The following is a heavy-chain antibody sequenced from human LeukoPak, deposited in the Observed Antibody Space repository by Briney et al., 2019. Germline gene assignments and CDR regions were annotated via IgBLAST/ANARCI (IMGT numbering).Heavy chain of an antibody. CDR3: ATASERLLLFDY. V-gene: IGHV3-7*01. Sequence: GGSLRLSCAASGFTFSSYWMSWVRQAPGKGLEWVANIKQDGSEEYYVDSVKGRFTISRDNAKNSLYLQMNSLRAEDTAVYYCATASERLLLFDYWGQGTLVTVSS. CDR1: GFTFSSYW. D-gene: IGHD2-21*02. J-gene: IGHJ4*02. CDR2: IKQDGSEE.